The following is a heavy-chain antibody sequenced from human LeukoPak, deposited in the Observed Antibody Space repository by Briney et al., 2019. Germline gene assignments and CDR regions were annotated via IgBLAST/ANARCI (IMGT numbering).Heavy chain of an antibody. Sequence: GGSLRLSCAASGFTFSSYGMHWVRQAPGKGLEWVSAISGSGGSTYYADSVKGRSTISRDNSKNTLYLQMNSLRAEDTAVYYCAKLESSSWYPGDYYYYGMDVWGQGTTVTVSS. D-gene: IGHD6-13*01. CDR3: AKLESSSWYPGDYYYYGMDV. V-gene: IGHV3-23*01. CDR1: GFTFSSYG. CDR2: ISGSGGST. J-gene: IGHJ6*02.